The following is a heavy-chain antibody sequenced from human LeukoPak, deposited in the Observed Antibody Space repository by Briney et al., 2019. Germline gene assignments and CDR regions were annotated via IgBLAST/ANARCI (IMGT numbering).Heavy chain of an antibody. CDR2: IRYDGSNK. D-gene: IGHD3-16*01. CDR1: GFILSSYG. CDR3: AKDRSYVWGSYDY. V-gene: IGHV3-30*02. Sequence: GGSLRLSCAASGFILSSYGMHWVRQAPGKGLEWVAFIRYDGSNKYYADSVKGRFTISRDNSKNTLYLQMNSLRAEDTAVYYCAKDRSYVWGSYDYWGQGTLVTVSS. J-gene: IGHJ4*02.